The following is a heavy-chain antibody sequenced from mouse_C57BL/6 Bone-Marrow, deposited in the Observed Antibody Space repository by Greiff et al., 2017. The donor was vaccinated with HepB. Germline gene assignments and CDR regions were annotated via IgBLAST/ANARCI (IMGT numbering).Heavy chain of an antibody. D-gene: IGHD1-1*01. CDR3: TTDYYGPRV. CDR1: GFNIKDDY. V-gene: IGHV14-4*01. J-gene: IGHJ4*01. Sequence: VQLQQSGAELVRPGASVKLSCTASGFNIKDDYMHWVKQRPEQGLEWIGWIDPENGDTEYAPKFQGKATLTADTSSNTAYLQLSSLTSEDTAVYYCTTDYYGPRVWGQGTSVTVSS. CDR2: IDPENGDT.